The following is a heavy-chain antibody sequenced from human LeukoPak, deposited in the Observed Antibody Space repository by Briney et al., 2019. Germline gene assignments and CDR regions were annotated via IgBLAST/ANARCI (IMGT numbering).Heavy chain of an antibody. Sequence: GGSLRLSCAASGFTVSSNYMSWVRQAPGKGLEWVSVIYSGGSTYYADSVKGRFTISRHNSKNTLYLQMNSLRAEDTAVYYCATRSEYYGSDSAFDIWGQGTMVTVSP. CDR3: ATRSEYYGSDSAFDI. V-gene: IGHV3-53*04. CDR1: GFTVSSNY. CDR2: IYSGGST. D-gene: IGHD3-10*01. J-gene: IGHJ3*02.